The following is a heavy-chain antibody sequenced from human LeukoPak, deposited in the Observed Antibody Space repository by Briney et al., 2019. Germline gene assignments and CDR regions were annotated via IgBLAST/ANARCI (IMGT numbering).Heavy chain of an antibody. J-gene: IGHJ3*02. CDR3: AREDDTGRYMGDDAFDI. CDR2: IIPMSDTA. Sequence: SVKVSCKASGYTFTSYAMNWVRQAPGQGLEWMGGIIPMSDTANYPQKFRGRLTITADIPTSTVYMELSSLRSEDTAVYYCAREDDTGRYMGDDAFDIWGQGTMVTVSS. CDR1: GYTFTSYA. D-gene: IGHD1-26*01. V-gene: IGHV1-69*06.